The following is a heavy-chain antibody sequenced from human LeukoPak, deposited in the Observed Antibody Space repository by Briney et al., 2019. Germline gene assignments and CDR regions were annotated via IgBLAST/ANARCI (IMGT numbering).Heavy chain of an antibody. CDR2: IYYSGST. V-gene: IGHV4-39*07. J-gene: IGHJ4*02. D-gene: IGHD6-13*01. CDR3: ARVPDSSSWYWLDY. Sequence: SETLSLTCTVSGGSISSYYWGWIRQPPGKGLEWIGSIYYSGSTYYNPSLKSRVTISVDTSKNQFSLKLSSVTAADTAVYYCARVPDSSSWYWLDYWGQGTLVTVSS. CDR1: GGSISSYY.